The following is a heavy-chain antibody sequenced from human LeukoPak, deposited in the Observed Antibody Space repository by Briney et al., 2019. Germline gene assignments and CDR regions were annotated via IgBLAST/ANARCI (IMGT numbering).Heavy chain of an antibody. D-gene: IGHD3-9*01. J-gene: IGHJ1*01. V-gene: IGHV3-48*03. CDR2: ISSSAITI. Sequence: GGSLRLSCAASGFTFNNYEMNWIRQAPGKGLEWVSYISSSAITIYYADSVKGRFTVSRDNAKNSLYLQMNSLRVEDTAVYYCARDRYNEYFHYWGQGTLVTVSS. CDR1: GFTFNNYE. CDR3: ARDRYNEYFHY.